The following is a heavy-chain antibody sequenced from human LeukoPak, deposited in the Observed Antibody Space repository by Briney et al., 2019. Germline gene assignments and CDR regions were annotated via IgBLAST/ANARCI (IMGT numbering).Heavy chain of an antibody. CDR1: GFTFSTYG. J-gene: IGHJ6*03. CDR2: IRYDGSDK. D-gene: IGHD3-10*01. CDR3: TRAGGLVRGVHYYYYMDV. V-gene: IGHV3-30*02. Sequence: GGSLRLSCAASGFTFSTYGMHWVRQAPGKGLEWVAFIRYDGSDKYYADSVKGRFTISRDNSKNTLSLQMNSLRPEDAAVYYCTRAGGLVRGVHYYYYMDVWGKGTTVTISS.